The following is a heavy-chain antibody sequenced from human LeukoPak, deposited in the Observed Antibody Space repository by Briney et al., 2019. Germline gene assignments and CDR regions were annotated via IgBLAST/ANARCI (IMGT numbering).Heavy chain of an antibody. CDR2: INHSGST. V-gene: IGHV4-34*01. CDR1: GGSFSGYY. CDR3: ARAYRHESGMDV. D-gene: IGHD5-18*01. Sequence: SETLSLTCAVYGGSFSGYYWSWIRQPPGKGLEWIGEINHSGSTNYNPSLKSRVTISVDTSKNQFSLKLSSVTAADTAVYYCARAYRHESGMDVWGQGTTVTVSS. J-gene: IGHJ6*02.